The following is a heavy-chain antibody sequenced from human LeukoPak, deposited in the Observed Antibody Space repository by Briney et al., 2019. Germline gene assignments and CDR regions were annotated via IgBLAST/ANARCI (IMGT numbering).Heavy chain of an antibody. J-gene: IGHJ4*02. V-gene: IGHV3-7*03. CDR1: GFTFSDHW. D-gene: IGHD2-15*01. CDR3: ARAPYCSGGGCYAPGFYYFDS. CDR2: IIQHGTEK. Sequence: PGGSLTLSCAASGFTFSDHWMSWVRHAPGEGREWVGNIIQHGTEKYYVDSVTGRFTISRDNAKNSLYLQMNSLRADDTAVYYCARAPYCSGGGCYAPGFYYFDSWGQGTLVTVSS.